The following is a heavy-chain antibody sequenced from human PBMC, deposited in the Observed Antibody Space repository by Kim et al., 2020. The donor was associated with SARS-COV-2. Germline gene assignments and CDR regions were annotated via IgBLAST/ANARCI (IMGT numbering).Heavy chain of an antibody. D-gene: IGHD3-16*02. V-gene: IGHV5-10-1*01. Sequence: GESLKISCKGSGYSFTSYWISWVRQMPGKGLEWMGRIDPSDSYTNYSPSFQGHVTISADKSISTAYLQWSSLKASDTAMYYCAGGDIMITFGGVIVPRNWFDPWGQGTLVTVSS. CDR3: AGGDIMITFGGVIVPRNWFDP. CDR1: GYSFTSYW. CDR2: IDPSDSYT. J-gene: IGHJ5*02.